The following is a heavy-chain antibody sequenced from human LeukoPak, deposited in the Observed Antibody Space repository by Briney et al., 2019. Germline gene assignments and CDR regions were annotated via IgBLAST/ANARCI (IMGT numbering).Heavy chain of an antibody. D-gene: IGHD3-3*01. CDR2: IYYSGST. V-gene: IGHV4-61*08. Sequence: SETLSLTCTVSGGSISSGGYYWSWIRQHPGKGLEWIGYIYYSGSTYYNPSLKSRVTISVDTSKNQFSLKLSSVTAADTAVYYCACQKRPEYYDFWSGYYKEDYYYYGMDVWGQGTTVTVSS. CDR1: GGSISSGGYY. J-gene: IGHJ6*02. CDR3: ACQKRPEYYDFWSGYYKEDYYYYGMDV.